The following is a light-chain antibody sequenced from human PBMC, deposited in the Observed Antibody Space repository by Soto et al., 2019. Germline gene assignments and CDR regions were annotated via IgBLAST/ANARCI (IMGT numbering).Light chain of an antibody. CDR2: AAS. CDR1: QVISTS. V-gene: IGKV1-9*01. CDR3: QQLYDTPST. J-gene: IGKJ5*01. Sequence: DIQLTQSPSFLSPSIGDSVTITCRASQVISTSLAWYQVKPGKAPTHLIYAASTLESGVPSRFSASVSATQFSLTITSLQPEDFATYYCQQLYDTPSTFGQGTRLEIK.